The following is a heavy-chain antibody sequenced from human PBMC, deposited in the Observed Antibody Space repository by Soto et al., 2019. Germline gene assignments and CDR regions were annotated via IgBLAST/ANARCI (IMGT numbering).Heavy chain of an antibody. V-gene: IGHV4-34*01. CDR1: GGSFSGYY. CDR2: INHSGST. CDR3: ARGLVGASYFDY. D-gene: IGHD1-26*01. Sequence: TSETLSLTCAVYGGSFSGYYWSWIRQPPGKGLEWIGEINHSGSTNYNPSLKSRVTISVDTSKNQFSLKLSSVTAADTAVYYCARGLVGASYFDYWGQGTLVTVSS. J-gene: IGHJ4*02.